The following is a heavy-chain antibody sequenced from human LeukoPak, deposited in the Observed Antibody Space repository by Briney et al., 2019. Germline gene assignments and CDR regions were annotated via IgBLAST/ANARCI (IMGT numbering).Heavy chain of an antibody. J-gene: IGHJ4*02. V-gene: IGHV3-23*01. CDR1: GFTFRSYA. CDR2: ISGSGTST. CDR3: EGTYYYDSSDDY. D-gene: IGHD3-22*01. Sequence: GGSLRLSCAASGFTFRSYAMSWVRQAPGKGLEWVLAISGSGTSTYYADSVKGRFTISRDNSKNTLYLQMNSLRAEDAAVYYCEGTYYYDSSDDYWGQGTLVTVSS.